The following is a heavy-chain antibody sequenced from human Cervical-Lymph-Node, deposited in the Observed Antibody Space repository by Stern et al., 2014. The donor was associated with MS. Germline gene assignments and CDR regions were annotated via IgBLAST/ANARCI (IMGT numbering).Heavy chain of an antibody. J-gene: IGHJ1*01. Sequence: QVQLQESGPGLVKPSETLSLTCTVSGGSIGRYYWSWVRQPPGKSLEWIGYIYHNGNTNYNPSLKSRVSMSVDTSKNQFSLNLTSVTAADTAVYYCTRDGRSSLSEYLQTWGQGSLVTVSS. V-gene: IGHV4-59*01. CDR3: TRDGRSSLSEYLQT. D-gene: IGHD6-6*01. CDR1: GGSIGRYY. CDR2: IYHNGNT.